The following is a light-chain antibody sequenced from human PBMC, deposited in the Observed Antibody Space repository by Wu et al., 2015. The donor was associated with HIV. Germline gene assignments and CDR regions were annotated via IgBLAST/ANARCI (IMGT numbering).Light chain of an antibody. CDR2: GAS. V-gene: IGKV3-15*01. Sequence: ATLXXRASQSVSSNLAWYQHEGLGQAPRLLIYGASTRATGIPAKFSGSGSGTEFTLTISSVQSEDFATYFCQQYNIWPPLTFGGGTKVEI. J-gene: IGKJ4*01. CDR1: QSVSSN. CDR3: QQYNIWPPLT.